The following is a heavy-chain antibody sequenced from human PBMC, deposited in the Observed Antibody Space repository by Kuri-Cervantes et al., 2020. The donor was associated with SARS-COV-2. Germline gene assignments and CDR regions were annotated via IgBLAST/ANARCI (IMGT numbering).Heavy chain of an antibody. CDR2: ISGSGGST. D-gene: IGHD3-3*01. CDR3: AKDRKSLYYDFWSGYYDAPYYFDY. Sequence: EGSLRLSCAASGFTFSSYAMSWVRQAPGKGLEWVSAISGSGGSTYYADSVKGRFTISRDNSKNTLYLQMNSLRAEDTAVYYCAKDRKSLYYDFWSGYYDAPYYFDYWGQGTLVTVSS. J-gene: IGHJ4*02. V-gene: IGHV3-23*01. CDR1: GFTFSSYA.